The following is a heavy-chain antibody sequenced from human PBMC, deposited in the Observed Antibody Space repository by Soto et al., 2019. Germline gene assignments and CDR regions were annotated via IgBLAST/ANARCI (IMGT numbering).Heavy chain of an antibody. CDR3: AKDRFRKDSSGWFDT. Sequence: ASVKVSCKVSGDTLPEFSMHWVRQAPGKGLEWMGGFDPEDGETIYAQKFLGRVTMTEDTSTDTAYMELSSLTSEDTAVYYCAKDRFRKDSSGWFDTWGQGTLVTVSS. CDR2: FDPEDGET. D-gene: IGHD3-10*01. J-gene: IGHJ5*02. CDR1: GDTLPEFS. V-gene: IGHV1-24*01.